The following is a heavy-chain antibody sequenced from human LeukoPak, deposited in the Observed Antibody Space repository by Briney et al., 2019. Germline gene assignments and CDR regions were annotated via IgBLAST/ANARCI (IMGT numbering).Heavy chain of an antibody. Sequence: KASETLSLTCAVYGGSFSSYYWSWIRQPPGKGLEWIGEINHSGSTNYNPSLKSRVTISVDTSKNQFSLKLSSVTAADTAVYYCARDYYYYYMDVWGKGTTVTVSS. CDR1: GGSFSSYY. CDR2: INHSGST. V-gene: IGHV4-34*01. J-gene: IGHJ6*03. CDR3: ARDYYYYYMDV.